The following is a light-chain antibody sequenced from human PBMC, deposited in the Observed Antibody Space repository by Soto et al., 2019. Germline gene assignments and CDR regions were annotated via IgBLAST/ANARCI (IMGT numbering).Light chain of an antibody. Sequence: QSVLTQPPSASGTPGQRVTISCSGGSSNIGSNVVNWYQQLPGTAPKLLIYSNNQRPSGVPDRFSGSKSGTSASLAISGLQSEDEADYYCETWDDSLNGPVFGGGTKLTVL. CDR2: SNN. J-gene: IGLJ3*02. CDR3: ETWDDSLNGPV. V-gene: IGLV1-44*01. CDR1: SSNIGSNV.